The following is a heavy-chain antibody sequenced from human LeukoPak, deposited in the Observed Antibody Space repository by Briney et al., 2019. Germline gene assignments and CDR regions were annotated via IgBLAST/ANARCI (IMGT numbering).Heavy chain of an antibody. V-gene: IGHV4-39*07. D-gene: IGHD3-3*01. Sequence: RTSETLSLTCTVSGGSISSSSYYWGWIRQPPGKGLEWIGSIYYSGSTYYNPSLKSRVTISVDTSKNQFSLKLSSVTAADTAVYYCARNLRRITIFGVVRKGDYYYYMDVWGKGTTVTISS. J-gene: IGHJ6*03. CDR1: GGSISSSSYY. CDR2: IYYSGST. CDR3: ARNLRRITIFGVVRKGDYYYYMDV.